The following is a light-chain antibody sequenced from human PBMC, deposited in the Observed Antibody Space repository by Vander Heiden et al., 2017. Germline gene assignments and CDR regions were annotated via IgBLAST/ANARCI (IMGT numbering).Light chain of an antibody. CDR2: DAS. J-gene: IGKJ4*02. Sequence: VLPPSPATLSLSPGERATLSCRASQSVSSYLAWYQQKPGQAPRLLIYDASNRATGIPARFSGSGSGTDFTLTISSLEPEDFAVYYCQQRSNWPLTFGGGTKVEIK. CDR1: QSVSSY. CDR3: QQRSNWPLT. V-gene: IGKV3-11*01.